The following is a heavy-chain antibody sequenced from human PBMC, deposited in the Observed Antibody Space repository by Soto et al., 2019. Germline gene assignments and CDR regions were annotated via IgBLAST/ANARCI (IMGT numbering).Heavy chain of an antibody. D-gene: IGHD2-15*01. CDR3: ANYCSGGSCYSRAFDI. Sequence: PSETLSLTCTVSGGSISSGGYYWSWIRQHPGKGLEWIGYIYYSGSTYYNPSLKSRVTISVDTSKNQFSLKLSSVTAADTAVYYCANYCSGGSCYSRAFDIWGQGTMVTVSS. J-gene: IGHJ3*02. CDR1: GGSISSGGYY. V-gene: IGHV4-31*03. CDR2: IYYSGST.